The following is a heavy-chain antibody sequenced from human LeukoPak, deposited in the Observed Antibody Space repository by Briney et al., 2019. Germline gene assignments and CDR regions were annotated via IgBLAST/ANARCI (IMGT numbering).Heavy chain of an antibody. J-gene: IGHJ6*03. CDR1: GFTFSDYY. Sequence: GGSLRLSCAGSGFTFSDYYMSWIRQAPGKGLEWVSYISSSGSTIYYADSVKGRFTISRDNAKNSLYLQMNSLRAEDTAVYYCARTTEGYCSGSSCYSYYYYMDVWGKGTTVTVSS. D-gene: IGHD2-15*01. CDR2: ISSSGSTI. CDR3: ARTTEGYCSGSSCYSYYYYMDV. V-gene: IGHV3-11*01.